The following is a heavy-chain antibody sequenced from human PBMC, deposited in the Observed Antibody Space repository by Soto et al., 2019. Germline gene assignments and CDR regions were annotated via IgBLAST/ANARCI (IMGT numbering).Heavy chain of an antibody. CDR2: ISGSGDRT. V-gene: IGHV3-23*04. D-gene: IGHD3-22*01. CDR1: GFTFTRYS. Sequence: EVQLVESGGGLVKPGGSLRLSCAASGFTFTRYSMNWVRQAPGKGLEWVSSISGSGDRTHYADSVKGRFTMSRDNSKDTVFLQMNSLRAEDTAVYYCEKDLPYSGDYYGRPTFHRWGQGTLVTVSS. J-gene: IGHJ4*02. CDR3: EKDLPYSGDYYGRPTFHR.